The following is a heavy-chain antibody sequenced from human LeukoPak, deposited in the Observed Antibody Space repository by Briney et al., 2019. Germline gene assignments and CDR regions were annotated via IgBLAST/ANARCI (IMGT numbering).Heavy chain of an antibody. D-gene: IGHD2-2*01. Sequence: PSETLSLTCAVYGVSFSGYYWSWLRQPPGKGLEWLGEINHSGSTNYNPSLKSRVTISVDTSKNQFSLKLSSVTAADTAVYYCARGRGYCSSASCYAHYYGMDVWGKGTTVTVSS. CDR3: ARGRGYCSSASCYAHYYGMDV. V-gene: IGHV4-34*01. J-gene: IGHJ6*04. CDR1: GVSFSGYY. CDR2: INHSGST.